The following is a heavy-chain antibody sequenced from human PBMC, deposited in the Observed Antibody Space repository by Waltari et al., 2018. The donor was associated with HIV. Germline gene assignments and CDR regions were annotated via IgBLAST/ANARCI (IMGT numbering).Heavy chain of an antibody. CDR1: GGSFSGYY. CDR2: INHSGST. CDR3: ARGPRGTSYDILTGYDWFDP. J-gene: IGHJ5*02. V-gene: IGHV4-34*01. D-gene: IGHD3-9*01. Sequence: QVQLQQWGAGLLKPSETLSLTCAVYGGSFSGYYWSWIRQPPGKGLEWIGEINHSGSTNYNPSLKSRVTISVDTSKNQFSLKLSSVTAADTAVYYCARGPRGTSYDILTGYDWFDPWGQGTLVTVSS.